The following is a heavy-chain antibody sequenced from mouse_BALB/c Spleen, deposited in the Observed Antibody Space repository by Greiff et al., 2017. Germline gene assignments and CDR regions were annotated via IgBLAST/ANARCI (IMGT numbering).Heavy chain of an antibody. Sequence: EVQLQQSGPELVKPGASVKIPCKASGYTFTDYNMDWVKQSHGKSLEWIGDINPNNGGTIYNQKFKGKATLTVDKSSSTAYMELRSLTSEDTAVYYCATYYGNYAAWFAYWGQGTLVTVSA. CDR2: INPNNGGT. V-gene: IGHV1-18*01. J-gene: IGHJ3*01. CDR1: GYTFTDYN. D-gene: IGHD2-10*01. CDR3: ATYYGNYAAWFAY.